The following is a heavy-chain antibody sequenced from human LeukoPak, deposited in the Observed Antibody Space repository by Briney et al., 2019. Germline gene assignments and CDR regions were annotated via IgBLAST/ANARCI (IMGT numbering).Heavy chain of an antibody. Sequence: SETLSLTCTVSGGSVSSSDHFWNWIRQPPGKGLEWIGYIYHSGSTYYNPSLKSRVTISVDRSKNQFSLKLSSVTAADTAVYYCARVVPSGRMDVWGQGTTVTVSS. CDR2: IYHSGST. V-gene: IGHV4-30-2*01. CDR3: ARVVPSGRMDV. D-gene: IGHD6-19*01. CDR1: GGSVSSSDHF. J-gene: IGHJ6*02.